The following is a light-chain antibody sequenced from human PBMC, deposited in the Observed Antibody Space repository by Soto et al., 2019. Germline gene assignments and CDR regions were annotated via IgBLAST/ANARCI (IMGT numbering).Light chain of an antibody. V-gene: IGKV1-5*01. CDR3: QQCYMGWT. J-gene: IGKJ1*01. Sequence: DIQMTQSPSTLSASVGDRVTITCRASQSIGRFLAWYQHQPGKAPKLLIYDDSTLESGVPSRFNGTGSGTEFTFSITSLQPEDFGTYYCQQCYMGWTFGQGTKVDIK. CDR1: QSIGRF. CDR2: DDS.